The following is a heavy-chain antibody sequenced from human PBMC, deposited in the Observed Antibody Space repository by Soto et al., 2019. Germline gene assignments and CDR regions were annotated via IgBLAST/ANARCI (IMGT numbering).Heavy chain of an antibody. CDR2: IFYRGRT. J-gene: IGHJ4*02. D-gene: IGHD2-21*01. V-gene: IGHV4-61*01. CDR1: VVSVNTGRYY. Sequence: NHSGTMALTCAGSVVSVNTGRYYWSWVRQSPGKGLEGMGYIFYRGRTEYSPSLKSPVTISVDTSKNQFSLKVGSVTAADTAVYHCARITVAYCDNTGCPTGGLFDSWGQGTLVTVSS. CDR3: ARITVAYCDNTGCPTGGLFDS.